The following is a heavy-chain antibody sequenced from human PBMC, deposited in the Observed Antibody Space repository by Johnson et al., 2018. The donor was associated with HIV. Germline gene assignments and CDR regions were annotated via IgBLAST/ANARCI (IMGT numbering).Heavy chain of an antibody. CDR1: GVTVSNNY. Sequence: VQLVESGGGLVQPGGSLRLSCAASGVTVSNNYMTWVRQAPGKGLEWVSIIYSGGITHYADSVKGRFTISRDNSKNSLYLQMNSRRTEDTALYYCAKGGVAAAKGAFDIWGQGTMVTVSS. D-gene: IGHD6-25*01. CDR3: AKGGVAAAKGAFDI. V-gene: IGHV3-66*02. J-gene: IGHJ3*02. CDR2: IYSGGIT.